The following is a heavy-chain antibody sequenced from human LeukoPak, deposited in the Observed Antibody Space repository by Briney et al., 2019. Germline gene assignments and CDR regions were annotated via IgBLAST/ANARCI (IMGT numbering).Heavy chain of an antibody. V-gene: IGHV3-30*18. J-gene: IGHJ5*02. Sequence: PGGSLRLSCAASGFTFSSYGMHWVRQAPGKGLEWVAVISYDGSNKYYADSVKGRFTISRDNSKNTLYLQMNSLRAEDTAVYYCAKDQVDADYGDYALDPWGQGTLVTVSS. CDR1: GFTFSSYG. CDR3: AKDQVDADYGDYALDP. D-gene: IGHD4-17*01. CDR2: ISYDGSNK.